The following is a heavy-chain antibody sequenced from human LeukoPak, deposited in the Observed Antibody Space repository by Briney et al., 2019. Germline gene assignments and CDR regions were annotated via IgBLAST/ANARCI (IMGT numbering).Heavy chain of an antibody. CDR1: GDSVSSNSAA. CDR3: ARGGDPQGSYYYYMDV. D-gene: IGHD3-10*01. J-gene: IGHJ6*03. Sequence: SQTLSLTCAISGDSVSSNSAAWNWIRQSPSRGLEWLGRTYYRSKWYNDYAVSVKSRIPINPDTSKNQFSLQLNSVAPEDTAVYYCARGGDPQGSYYYYMDVWGKGTTVTVSS. V-gene: IGHV6-1*01. CDR2: TYYRSKWYN.